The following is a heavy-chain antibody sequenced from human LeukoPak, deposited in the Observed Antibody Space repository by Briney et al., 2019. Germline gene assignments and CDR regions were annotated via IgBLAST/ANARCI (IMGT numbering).Heavy chain of an antibody. Sequence: ASVKVSCKASGYTFTSYDINWVRQATGQGLEWMGWMNPNSGNTGYAQKFQGRVTMTRNTSISTAYMELSSLRSEDTAVYYCARARGYSYGLDSWGQGTLVTVSS. D-gene: IGHD5-18*01. V-gene: IGHV1-8*01. CDR2: MNPNSGNT. CDR1: GYTFTSYD. CDR3: ARARGYSYGLDS. J-gene: IGHJ4*02.